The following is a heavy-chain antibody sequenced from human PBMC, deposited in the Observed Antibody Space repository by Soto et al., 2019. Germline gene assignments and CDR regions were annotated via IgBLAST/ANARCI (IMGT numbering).Heavy chain of an antibody. V-gene: IGHV4-59*08. D-gene: IGHD1-26*01. CDR2: IYYRGST. CDR3: ARRYGGNLDY. CDR1: GGSISSYY. Sequence: QLQLQESGPGLVKPSETLSLTCTVSGGSISSYYWTWIRQPPGKGLEWIGYIYYRGSTTYNPSLKSRVTRSVDTSKNQFSLKLSSVTAADTAVYYCARRYGGNLDYWGQVTLVTVSS. J-gene: IGHJ4*02.